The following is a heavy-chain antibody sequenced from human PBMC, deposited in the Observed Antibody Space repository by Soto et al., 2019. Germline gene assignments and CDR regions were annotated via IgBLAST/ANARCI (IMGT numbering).Heavy chain of an antibody. V-gene: IGHV3-74*01. Sequence: EVQLVESGGGLVEPGGSLRLSCAASGFAFDSYWMHWVRQVPGEGPVWVSRIDYDGTTTTYADFVKGRFTISRDNAKNTLLLQMTSLRVEDTAVYYCTRGPRPSSAGTGAYWGQGTLVTVSS. D-gene: IGHD6-13*01. CDR2: IDYDGTTT. CDR1: GFAFDSYW. CDR3: TRGPRPSSAGTGAY. J-gene: IGHJ4*02.